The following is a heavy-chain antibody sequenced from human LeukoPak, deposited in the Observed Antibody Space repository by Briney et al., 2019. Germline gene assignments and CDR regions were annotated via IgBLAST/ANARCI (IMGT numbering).Heavy chain of an antibody. CDR2: IYSAGST. V-gene: IGHV3-53*01. D-gene: IGHD4-11*01. Sequence: GGSLRLSCTASGFTVSNTYMSWVRQAPGKGLEWVSAIYSAGSTYYVDSVKGRFTTSRDNSKNTLYLQMDSLRVEDTAVYYCARLHRRQFTSFDYWGQGTLITVSS. J-gene: IGHJ4*02. CDR1: GFTVSNTY. CDR3: ARLHRRQFTSFDY.